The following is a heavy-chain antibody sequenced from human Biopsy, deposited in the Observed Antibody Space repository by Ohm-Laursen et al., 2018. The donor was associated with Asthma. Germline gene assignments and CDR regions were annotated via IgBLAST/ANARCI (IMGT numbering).Heavy chain of an antibody. CDR2: IYWTDDK. J-gene: IGHJ4*02. CDR3: AYRYRRDYFDL. V-gene: IGHV2-5*01. D-gene: IGHD1-14*01. CDR1: GFSLSTSGVS. Sequence: TQTLTLTCTFSGFSLSTSGVSLGWIRQPPGKALEWLALIYWTDDKRYSPSLKSRLTITQDTAKNQVVLTMTRMDPVDTATYFCAYRYRRDYFDLWGQGTLVTVSS.